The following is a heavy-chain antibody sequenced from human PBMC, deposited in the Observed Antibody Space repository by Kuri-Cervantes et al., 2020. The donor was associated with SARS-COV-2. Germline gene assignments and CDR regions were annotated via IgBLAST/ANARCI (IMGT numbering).Heavy chain of an antibody. Sequence: LSLTCAVYGGSFSGYYWSWIRQPPGKGLEWVSYISSSSSYTNYADSVKGRFTISRDNAKNSLYLQMNSLRAEDTAVYYCARHPYYDFWSGYTEYNWFDPWGQGTLVTVSS. CDR2: ISSSSSYT. V-gene: IGHV3-11*03. CDR3: ARHPYYDFWSGYTEYNWFDP. CDR1: GGSFSGYY. D-gene: IGHD3-3*01. J-gene: IGHJ5*02.